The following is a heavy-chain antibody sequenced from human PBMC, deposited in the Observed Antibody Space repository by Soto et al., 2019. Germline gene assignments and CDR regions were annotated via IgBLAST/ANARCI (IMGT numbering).Heavy chain of an antibody. Sequence: HVQLQVSGLGLVKPSQTLSLTCTVSAGSIRSGDYYWTWIRQPPGKGLEWIGYIDHSGSAYYNPSLKSRATISIDTSNNQISLKMTSVTAADTAVYYCAGELGTFYFDHWGQGTLVTVSS. D-gene: IGHD7-27*01. V-gene: IGHV4-30-4*01. CDR3: AGELGTFYFDH. J-gene: IGHJ4*02. CDR2: IDHSGSA. CDR1: AGSIRSGDYY.